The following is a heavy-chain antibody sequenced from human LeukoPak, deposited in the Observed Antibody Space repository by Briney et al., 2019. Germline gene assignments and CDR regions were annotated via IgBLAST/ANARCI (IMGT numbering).Heavy chain of an antibody. J-gene: IGHJ4*02. CDR2: IYSGGTT. D-gene: IGHD4-17*01. Sequence: QPGGSLRLSCAASGSTVSSNYMSWVRQAPGKGLEWVSVIYSGGTTYYADSVKGRFAISRDNSKNTLYLQMNSLRAEDTAVYYCASDDDYGRTLDYWGQGTLVTVSS. CDR3: ASDDDYGRTLDY. CDR1: GSTVSSNY. V-gene: IGHV3-66*01.